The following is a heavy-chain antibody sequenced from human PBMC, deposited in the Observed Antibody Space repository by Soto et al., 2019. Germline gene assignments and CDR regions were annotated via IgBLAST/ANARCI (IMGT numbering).Heavy chain of an antibody. CDR1: IFTFSTYA. CDR2: ISRDGSHK. J-gene: IGHJ4*02. V-gene: IGHV3-30*04. CDR3: ERSRNSAVADPFDF. D-gene: IGHD1-26*01. Sequence: PGGSLSLPCADSIFTFSTYARHWFRQAPVKVLTCVAFISRDGSHKYSLDSVKGRFTISRDNSEDTVNLLMNSLRDDDSAMYYCERSRNSAVADPFDFWGQGTLVTVSS.